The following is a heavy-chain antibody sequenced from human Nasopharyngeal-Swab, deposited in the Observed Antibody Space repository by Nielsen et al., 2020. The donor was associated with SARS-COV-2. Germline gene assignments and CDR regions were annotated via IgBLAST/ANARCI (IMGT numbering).Heavy chain of an antibody. CDR1: GDSTAYRTFY. V-gene: IGHV4-39*01. J-gene: IGHJ4*02. D-gene: IGHD6-13*01. Sequence: SETLSPTFPVSGDSTAYRTFYWGWSRPPPGKGLEWIGNIYYNGNTYQNPSLKSRLTISVDKSKNQFSLQLSSVTAADTAVYYCVRSSSWYYFDYWAQGTQVTVSS. CDR3: VRSSSWYYFDY. CDR2: IYYNGNT.